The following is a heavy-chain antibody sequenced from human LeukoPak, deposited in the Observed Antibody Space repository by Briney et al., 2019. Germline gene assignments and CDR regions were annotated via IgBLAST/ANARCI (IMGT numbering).Heavy chain of an antibody. CDR1: GFTFSSYA. CDR3: ATSGIWWLFDY. D-gene: IGHD5-12*01. V-gene: IGHV3-48*01. Sequence: PGGSLRLSCAASGFTFSSYAMSWVRQAPGKGLEWVSYISSGSSTIYYADSVKGRFTISRDNAKNSLYLQMYTLRAEDTAVYYCATSGIWWLFDYWGQGTLVTVSS. J-gene: IGHJ4*02. CDR2: ISSGSSTI.